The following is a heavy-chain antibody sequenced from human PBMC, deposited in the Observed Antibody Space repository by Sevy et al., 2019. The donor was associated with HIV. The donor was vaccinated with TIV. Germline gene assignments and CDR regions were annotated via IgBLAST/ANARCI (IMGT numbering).Heavy chain of an antibody. V-gene: IGHV3-15*01. CDR1: GFTFSNAW. J-gene: IGHJ6*02. CDR2: IKSKTDGGTT. D-gene: IGHD5-12*01. CDR3: ITDPGYSGYDEEVINYYYYGMDV. Sequence: GGSLRLSCAASGFTFSNAWMSWVRQAPGKGLEWVGRIKSKTDGGTTDYAAPVKGRFSISREDSKNTVYLQMNSLKTEDTAVYYCITDPGYSGYDEEVINYYYYGMDVWGQGTTVTVSS.